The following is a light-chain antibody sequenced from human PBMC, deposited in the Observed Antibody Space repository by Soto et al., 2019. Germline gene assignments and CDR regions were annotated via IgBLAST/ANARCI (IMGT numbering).Light chain of an antibody. Sequence: LTQPPCASGSPGQSVTISCTGTSTDVGGYNYISWYQHHPGKGPKLIIYEVSERPSGVPDRFSGSKSGNTASLTVSGLQAEDEADYYCSSYAGSNNRGVFGSGTKVTVL. CDR1: STDVGGYNY. V-gene: IGLV2-8*01. CDR2: EVS. J-gene: IGLJ1*01. CDR3: SSYAGSNNRGV.